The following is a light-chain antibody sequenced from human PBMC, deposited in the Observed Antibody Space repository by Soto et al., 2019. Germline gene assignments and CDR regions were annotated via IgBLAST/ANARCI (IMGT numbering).Light chain of an antibody. Sequence: ALQITQSPSPLSASVGDRVTIXCRASLGIRNDLGWYQQKPGKAPKLLIYPTSFLQSGVPSRFSGSGSGTDFTLTISSLQPEDFATYYCLQVYNYPWTFGQGTKVDIK. CDR1: LGIRND. CDR3: LQVYNYPWT. CDR2: PTS. J-gene: IGKJ1*01. V-gene: IGKV1-6*01.